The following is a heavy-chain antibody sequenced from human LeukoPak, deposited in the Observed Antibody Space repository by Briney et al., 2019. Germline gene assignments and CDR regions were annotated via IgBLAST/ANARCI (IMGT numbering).Heavy chain of an antibody. V-gene: IGHV4-34*01. J-gene: IGHJ5*02. Sequence: SETLSLTCTVSGDSITSYYWSWIRQPPGKGLEWIGEINHSGSTNYSPSLKSRVTISVDTSKNQFSLKLSSVTAADTAVYYCARQKADYDFWSGYRQGHNCFDPWGQGTLVTVSS. CDR3: ARQKADYDFWSGYRQGHNCFDP. CDR2: INHSGST. CDR1: GDSITSYY. D-gene: IGHD3-3*01.